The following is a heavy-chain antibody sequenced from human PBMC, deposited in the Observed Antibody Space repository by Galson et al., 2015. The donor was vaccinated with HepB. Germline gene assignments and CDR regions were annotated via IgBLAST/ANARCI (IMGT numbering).Heavy chain of an antibody. D-gene: IGHD5-18*01. V-gene: IGHV1-46*04. CDR2: INPSGGST. J-gene: IGHJ6*02. CDR1: GYTFTSYY. Sequence: SVKVSCKASGYTFTSYYMHWVRQAPGQGLEWMGIINPSGGSTSYAQKLQGRVTMTRDTSTSTVYMELSSPRSEDTAVYYCARASPGYSGYSYGYYGMDVWGQGTTVTVSS. CDR3: ARASPGYSGYSYGYYGMDV.